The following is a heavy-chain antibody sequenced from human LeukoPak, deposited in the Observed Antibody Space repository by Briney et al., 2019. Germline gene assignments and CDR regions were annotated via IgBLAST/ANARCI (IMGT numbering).Heavy chain of an antibody. CDR2: ISSSSSYI. J-gene: IGHJ6*02. V-gene: IGHV3-21*01. Sequence: GGSLRLSCAASGFTFSSYSMTWVRQAPGKGLEWVSSISSSSSYIYYADSVKGRFTISRDNAKNSLYLQMNSLRAEDTAVYYCARDRGYYDSSGYSYYYGMDVWGQGTTVTVSS. CDR1: GFTFSSYS. CDR3: ARDRGYYDSSGYSYYYGMDV. D-gene: IGHD3-22*01.